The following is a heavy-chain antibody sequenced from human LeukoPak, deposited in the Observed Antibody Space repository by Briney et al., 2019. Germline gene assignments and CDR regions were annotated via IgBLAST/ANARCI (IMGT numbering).Heavy chain of an antibody. V-gene: IGHV1-2*02. Sequence: ASVKVSYKASGYTLTGYYMHWVRQAPGQGLEWMGWINPNSGGTNYAQKFQGRVTMTRDTSISTAYMELSRLRSDDTAVYYCAREREQWLASYMDVWGKGTTVTVSS. CDR3: AREREQWLASYMDV. J-gene: IGHJ6*03. D-gene: IGHD6-19*01. CDR1: GYTLTGYY. CDR2: INPNSGGT.